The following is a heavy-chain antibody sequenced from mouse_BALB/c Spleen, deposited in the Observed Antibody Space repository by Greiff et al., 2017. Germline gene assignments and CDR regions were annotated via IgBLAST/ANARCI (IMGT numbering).Heavy chain of an antibody. J-gene: IGHJ4*01. CDR2: IYPYNGST. Sequence: EVQLQQSGPELVKPGASVRISCKASGYTFTSYYMHWVKQSPGQGLEWIGYIYPYNGSTDYNQKFKGKATLTVDNSSSTAYMELRSLTSEDSAVYYCARSASAGLDYWGQGTSVTVSS. CDR3: ARSASAGLDY. D-gene: IGHD6-1*01. V-gene: IGHV1-34*01. CDR1: GYTFTSYY.